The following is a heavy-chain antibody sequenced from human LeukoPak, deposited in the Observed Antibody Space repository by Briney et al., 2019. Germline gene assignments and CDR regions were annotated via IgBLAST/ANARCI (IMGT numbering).Heavy chain of an antibody. D-gene: IGHD5/OR15-5a*01. CDR1: GGSISSTGYY. CDR2: IYYSETT. Sequence: KPSETLSLTCTVWGGSISSTGYYWDWIRQPPGKGLEWIGSIYYSETTYYNSSLKSRVTISLNTSKNQFSLRLNSVTAADTAVYYCARQVSDYYYYYIDVWGKGATVTVSS. J-gene: IGHJ6*03. CDR3: ARQVSDYYYYYIDV. V-gene: IGHV4-39*01.